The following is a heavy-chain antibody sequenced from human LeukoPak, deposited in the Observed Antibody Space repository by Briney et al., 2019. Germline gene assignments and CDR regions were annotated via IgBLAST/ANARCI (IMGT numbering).Heavy chain of an antibody. D-gene: IGHD2-2*01. CDR2: IWHDGSNK. Sequence: GRSLRLSCAASGFTFSSYGMHWVRQAPGKGLEWVAVIWHDGSNKYYADSVKGRFTISRDNSKNTLYLQMNSLRAEDTAVYYCARDPLRYCSSTSCYEPDYWGQGTLVTVSS. V-gene: IGHV3-33*01. CDR3: ARDPLRYCSSTSCYEPDY. J-gene: IGHJ4*02. CDR1: GFTFSSYG.